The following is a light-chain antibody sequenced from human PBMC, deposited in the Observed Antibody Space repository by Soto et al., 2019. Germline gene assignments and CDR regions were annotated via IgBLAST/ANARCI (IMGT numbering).Light chain of an antibody. V-gene: IGKV3-20*01. CDR1: QSVNSNY. J-gene: IGKJ4*01. Sequence: EIVLTQSPGTLSLSPGERATLSCRAGQSVNSNYLAWYQQKSGKAPRLLMYGASSRATGIPDRFSGSGSGTDFTLTISRLEPEDFAVYHCQQYASSPFTFGGGTKVEIK. CDR2: GAS. CDR3: QQYASSPFT.